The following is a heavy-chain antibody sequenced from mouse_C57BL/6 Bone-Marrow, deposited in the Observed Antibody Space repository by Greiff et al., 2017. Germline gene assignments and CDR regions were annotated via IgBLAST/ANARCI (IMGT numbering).Heavy chain of an antibody. Sequence: EVKLVESEGGLVQPGSSMKLSCTASGFTFSDYYMAWVRQVPEKGLEWVANINYDGSSTYYLDSLKSRFIISRDNAKNILYLQLSSLKSEDTATYYCARGDYDYDEPDYYAMDYWGQGTSVTVSS. D-gene: IGHD2-4*01. V-gene: IGHV5-16*01. CDR3: ARGDYDYDEPDYYAMDY. CDR2: INYDGSST. J-gene: IGHJ4*01. CDR1: GFTFSDYY.